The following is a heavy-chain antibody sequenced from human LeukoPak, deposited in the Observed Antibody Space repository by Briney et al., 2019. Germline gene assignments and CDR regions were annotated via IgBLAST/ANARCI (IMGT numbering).Heavy chain of an antibody. CDR2: FIPVFGPA. V-gene: IGHV1-69*13. J-gene: IGHJ5*02. D-gene: IGHD3-16*02. CDR3: ARDNSVGDIAWWFDP. Sequence: SVKVSCKASGGTFSNYAVSWVRQAPGQGLEWMGGFIPVFGPANYAQKFQGRVTITADESTSTAYMELSSLRSEDTAVYYCARDNSVGDIAWWFDPWGQGTLVTVSS. CDR1: GGTFSNYA.